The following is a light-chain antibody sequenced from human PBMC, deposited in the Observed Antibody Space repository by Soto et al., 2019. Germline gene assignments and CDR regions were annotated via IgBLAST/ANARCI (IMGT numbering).Light chain of an antibody. CDR3: QQYGSSST. Sequence: EIMLPQSPGSLSFSPEDIATHSCRCSQSVSSGYLAWYQHTPGQAPMLLIYGASSRATGILDRFSGSGSGTDFTLTISRLEPEDFAVYYCQQYGSSSTFGQGTRLEIK. CDR2: GAS. J-gene: IGKJ5*01. CDR1: QSVSSGY. V-gene: IGKV3-20*01.